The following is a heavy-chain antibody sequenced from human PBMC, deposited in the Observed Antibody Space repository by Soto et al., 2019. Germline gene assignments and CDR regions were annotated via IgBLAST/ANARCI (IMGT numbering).Heavy chain of an antibody. CDR1: GFALSNYW. CDR3: ATETSTWGC. D-gene: IGHD1-26*01. Sequence: EVQLVESGGGLVQPGGSLRLSCVASGFALSNYWINWVRQTPGKGLEWVANIKQDGSERNYVDYVKGRFTISRDNARNSVYLQMNSLRAKDTAAYYGATETSTWGCWGQGTLVTVSS. V-gene: IGHV3-7*05. J-gene: IGHJ4*02. CDR2: IKQDGSER.